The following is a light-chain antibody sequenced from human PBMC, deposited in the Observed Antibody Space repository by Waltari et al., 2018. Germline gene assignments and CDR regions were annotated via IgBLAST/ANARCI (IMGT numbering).Light chain of an antibody. J-gene: IGLJ2*01. CDR1: NIGDNS. CDR3: QVWDSTSGVV. CDR2: DDG. Sequence: SSVLTQPPSVSVAPGKTARITCGENNIGDNSVHWYQQKPGQAPVMVIYDDGGRPSGIPERFSGSNSGNTATLTISRVEAGDEADYYCQVWDSTSGVVFGGGTKLTVL. V-gene: IGLV3-21*04.